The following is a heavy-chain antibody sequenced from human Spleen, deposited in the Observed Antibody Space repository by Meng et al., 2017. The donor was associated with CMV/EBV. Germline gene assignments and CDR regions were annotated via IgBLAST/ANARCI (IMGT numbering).Heavy chain of an antibody. J-gene: IGHJ6*02. Sequence: GESLKISCAASGFTFSNYWMHWVRQAPGKGLVWVSRINSDGSSTTYADSVKGRFTISRDNARNTLYLQMNSLRAEDTAVYYCARDLPEVDYGMDVWGQGTTVTVSS. CDR3: ARDLPEVDYGMDV. CDR1: GFTFSNYW. CDR2: INSDGSST. V-gene: IGHV3-74*01. D-gene: IGHD2-15*01.